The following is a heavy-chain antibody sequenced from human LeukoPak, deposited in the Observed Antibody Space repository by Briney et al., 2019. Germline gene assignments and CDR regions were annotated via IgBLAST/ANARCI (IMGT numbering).Heavy chain of an antibody. CDR1: GGSISSSSYY. Sequence: PSETLSLTCTVSGGSISSSSYYWGWIRQPPGKGLEWIGSIYYSGSTYYNPSLKSRVTISVDTSKNQFSLKPRSVTAADTAVYYCARNEAGSYGYCDNWGQGTLVSVSS. J-gene: IGHJ4*02. D-gene: IGHD5-18*01. CDR2: IYYSGST. CDR3: ARNEAGSYGYCDN. V-gene: IGHV4-39*07.